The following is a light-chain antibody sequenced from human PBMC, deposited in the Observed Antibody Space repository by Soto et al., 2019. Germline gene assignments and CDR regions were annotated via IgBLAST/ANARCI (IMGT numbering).Light chain of an antibody. CDR2: GAS. J-gene: IGKJ1*01. V-gene: IGKV3-20*01. CDR3: HQYGTSPRT. Sequence: EIVLTQSPGTLSLSPGERATLSCRASQSVSNTYLAWYQQKPGQAPRLLIYGASSRATGIPARFSGSGSGTDFTLTISRLEPEDFAVYFCHQYGTSPRTFGPGTKV. CDR1: QSVSNTY.